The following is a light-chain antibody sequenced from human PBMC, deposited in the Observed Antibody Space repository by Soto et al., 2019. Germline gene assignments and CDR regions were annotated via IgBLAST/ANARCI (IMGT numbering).Light chain of an antibody. CDR2: EVS. J-gene: IGLJ2*01. V-gene: IGLV2-14*01. Sequence: QSALTQPASVSGSPGQSITISCTGTSSDIGGYKYVSWYQQYPGKAPKLMIYEVSQRPPGVSDRFSGSKSGNTASLTISGLQAEDEADYYCNSYTSTSDTYVIFVGGTKLTVL. CDR3: NSYTSTSDTYVI. CDR1: SSDIGGYKY.